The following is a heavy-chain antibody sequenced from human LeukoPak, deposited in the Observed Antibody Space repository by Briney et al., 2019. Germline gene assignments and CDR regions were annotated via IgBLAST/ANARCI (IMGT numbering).Heavy chain of an antibody. J-gene: IGHJ5*02. D-gene: IGHD1-1*01. CDR2: ISALTGDT. CDR3: AREATGRAFDP. V-gene: IGHV1-18*01. CDR1: GYNFNDFG. Sequence: ASVKVSCKASGYNFNDFGVTWVRQAPGQGLERMGWISALTGDTNYAQKFQGRVTMTTDTSTDTAYMEMRSLRSDDTAVYYCAREATGRAFDPWGQGTLVTVSS.